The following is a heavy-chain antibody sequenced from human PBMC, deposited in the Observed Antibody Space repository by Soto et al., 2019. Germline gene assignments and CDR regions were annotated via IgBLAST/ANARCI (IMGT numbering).Heavy chain of an antibody. CDR1: GFTVSSNY. Sequence: LRLSCAASGFTVSSNYMSWVRQAPGKGLEWVSVIYSGGSTYYADSVKGRLTISRDNSKNTLYLQMNSLRAEDTAVYYCARGSDYYGMDVWGQGTTVTVSS. V-gene: IGHV3-53*01. J-gene: IGHJ6*02. CDR3: ARGSDYYGMDV. CDR2: IYSGGST.